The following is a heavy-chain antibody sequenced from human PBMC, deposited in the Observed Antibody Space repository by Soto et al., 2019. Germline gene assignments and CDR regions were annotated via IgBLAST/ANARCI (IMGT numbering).Heavy chain of an antibody. CDR3: ARDYSTEYYYDSSGYYGLDY. V-gene: IGHV3-30-3*01. J-gene: IGHJ4*02. CDR1: GFTFSSYA. Sequence: GGSLRLSCAASGFTFSSYAMHWVRQAPGKGLEWVAVISYDGSNKYYADSVKGRFTISRDNSKNTLYLQMNSLRAEDTAVYYCARDYSTEYYYDSSGYYGLDYWGQGTLVTVSS. D-gene: IGHD3-22*01. CDR2: ISYDGSNK.